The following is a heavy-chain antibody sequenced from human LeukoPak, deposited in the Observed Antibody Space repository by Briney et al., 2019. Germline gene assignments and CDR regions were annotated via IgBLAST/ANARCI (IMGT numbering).Heavy chain of an antibody. D-gene: IGHD2-15*01. CDR2: IYHSGST. J-gene: IGHJ4*02. CDR1: GYSISSGYY. V-gene: IGHV4-38-2*02. Sequence: SETLSLTCTVSGYSISSGYYWGWIRQPPGKGLEWIGSIYHSGSTYYNPSLKSRVTISVDTSKNQFSLKLSSVTAADTAVYYCARVDCSGGSCYLHYWGQGTLVTVSS. CDR3: ARVDCSGGSCYLHY.